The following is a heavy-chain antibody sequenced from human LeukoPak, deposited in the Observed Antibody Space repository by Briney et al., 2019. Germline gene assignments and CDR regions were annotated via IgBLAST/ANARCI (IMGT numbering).Heavy chain of an antibody. D-gene: IGHD6-13*01. CDR1: GGSISNSY. CDR2: VYSSGST. V-gene: IGHV4-4*09. CDR3: AKPGGVYSSSWIDY. J-gene: IGHJ4*02. Sequence: SETLSLTCTVSGGSISNSYWTWIRQPPGKGLEWIGNVYSSGSTNYNPSLMSRITISVDTSKNQFSLKLSSVTAADTAVCYCAKPGGVYSSSWIDYWGQGALVTVSS.